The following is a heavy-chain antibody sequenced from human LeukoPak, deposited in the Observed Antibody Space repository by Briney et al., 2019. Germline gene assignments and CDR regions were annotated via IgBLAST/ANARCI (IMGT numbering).Heavy chain of an antibody. J-gene: IGHJ4*02. V-gene: IGHV3-11*01. Sequence: GGSLRLSCAASGFTFSDYYMSWIRQAPGKGLEWVPYISSSGSTIYYADSVKGRFTISRDNAKNSLYLQMNSLRAEDTAVYYCARVASYGSGSYYNVQYFDYWAREPWSPSPQ. CDR2: ISSSGSTI. CDR3: ARVASYGSGSYYNVQYFDY. CDR1: GFTFSDYY. D-gene: IGHD3-10*01.